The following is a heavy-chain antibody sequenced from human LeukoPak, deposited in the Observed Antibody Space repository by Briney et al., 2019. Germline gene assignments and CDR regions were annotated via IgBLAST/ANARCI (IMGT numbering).Heavy chain of an antibody. CDR3: AKGLKGCSGGSCYYFFDF. V-gene: IGHV3-23*01. J-gene: IGHJ4*02. CDR2: ITGSGGGT. D-gene: IGHD2-15*01. Sequence: GGSLRLSCAPSGFAFSNYAMSSVRQAPGKGLEWVSSITGSGGGTYYADSVKGRFTISRDNSKNTLDLQMNSLRAEDTAVYYCAKGLKGCSGGSCYYFFDFWGQGTLVTVSS. CDR1: GFAFSNYA.